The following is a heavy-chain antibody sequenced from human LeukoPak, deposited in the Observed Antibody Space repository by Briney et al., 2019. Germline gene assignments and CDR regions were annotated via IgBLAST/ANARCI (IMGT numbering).Heavy chain of an antibody. Sequence: GGSLRLSCAASGFTFSDYYMSWIRQAPGKGLEWVSYISSSGSTIYYADSVKGRFTISRDNAKNSLYLQMNSLRAEDTAVYYCAIDMSVGAMGSNLDYWGQGTLVTVSS. CDR1: GFTFSDYY. V-gene: IGHV3-11*01. D-gene: IGHD1-26*01. CDR3: AIDMSVGAMGSNLDY. J-gene: IGHJ4*02. CDR2: ISSSGSTI.